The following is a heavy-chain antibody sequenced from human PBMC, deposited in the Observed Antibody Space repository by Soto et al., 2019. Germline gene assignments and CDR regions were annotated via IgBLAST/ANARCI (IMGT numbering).Heavy chain of an antibody. CDR2: IIPIFGTA. CDR3: AGGSYGYWVRGYYGMAV. Sequence: QVQLVQSGAEVKKPGSSVKVSCKASGGTFSSYAISWVRQAPGQGLEWMGGIIPIFGTANYAQKFQGRVTITAEESTSTAYMELSSLRSEDTAVYYCAGGSYGYWVRGYYGMAVWGQGTTVTVSS. CDR1: GGTFSSYA. J-gene: IGHJ6*02. D-gene: IGHD5-18*01. V-gene: IGHV1-69*12.